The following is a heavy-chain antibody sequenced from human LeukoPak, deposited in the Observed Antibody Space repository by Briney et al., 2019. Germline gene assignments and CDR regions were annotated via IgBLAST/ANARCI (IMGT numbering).Heavy chain of an antibody. D-gene: IGHD3-10*01. Sequence: PSETLSLTCAVYGGSFSGYYWSWIRQPPGKGLEWIGETNHSGSTNYNPSLKSRVTISVDTSKNQFSLKLSSVTAADTAVYYCARGRGSYGSGSYGKQSFDYWGQGTLVTVSS. CDR2: TNHSGST. CDR1: GGSFSGYY. V-gene: IGHV4-34*01. J-gene: IGHJ4*02. CDR3: ARGRGSYGSGSYGKQSFDY.